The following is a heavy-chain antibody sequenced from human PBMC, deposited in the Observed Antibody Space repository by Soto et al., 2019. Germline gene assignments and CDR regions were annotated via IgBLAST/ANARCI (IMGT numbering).Heavy chain of an antibody. CDR1: GGTFSSYA. Sequence: QVQLVQSGAEVKKPGSSVKVSCKASGGTFSSYAISWVRQAPGQGLEWMGGIIPIFGTANYAQKFQGRVTITADESMSTAYMELSSLRSEDTAVYYCASDYDFWSGYPEPYYYYYGMDVWGQGTTVTVSS. J-gene: IGHJ6*02. CDR2: IIPIFGTA. CDR3: ASDYDFWSGYPEPYYYYYGMDV. V-gene: IGHV1-69*01. D-gene: IGHD3-3*01.